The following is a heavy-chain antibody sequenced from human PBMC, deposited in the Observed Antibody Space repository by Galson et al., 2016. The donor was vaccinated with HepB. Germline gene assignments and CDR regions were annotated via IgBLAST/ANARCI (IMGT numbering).Heavy chain of an antibody. CDR3: ARSACSGGACYSFWYFDI. J-gene: IGHJ2*01. CDR2: IDPSDSYT. CDR1: GYSFTSYW. V-gene: IGHV5-10-1*04. Sequence: QSGAEVKKPGESLRISCKGSGYSFTSYWISWVRQMPGKGLEWMGRIDPSDSYTNYSPSLQGQVTISADKSTNTAHLQWSSLKASDTATYYCARSACSGGACYSFWYFDIWGRGTPVTVSS. D-gene: IGHD2-15*01.